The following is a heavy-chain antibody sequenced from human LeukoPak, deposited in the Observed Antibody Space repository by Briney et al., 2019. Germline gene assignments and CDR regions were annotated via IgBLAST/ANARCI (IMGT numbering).Heavy chain of an antibody. Sequence: SETQSLTCSVSGDSLSSYYWSWIRQPPGKGLEWIGYIFYSGSTYYNPSLKSRVTISVDTSKNQFSLKLSSVTAADTAVYYCARQGRYEWLLSWFDPWGQGTLVTVSS. D-gene: IGHD3-3*01. CDR1: GDSLSSYY. V-gene: IGHV4-59*04. J-gene: IGHJ5*02. CDR3: ARQGRYEWLLSWFDP. CDR2: IFYSGST.